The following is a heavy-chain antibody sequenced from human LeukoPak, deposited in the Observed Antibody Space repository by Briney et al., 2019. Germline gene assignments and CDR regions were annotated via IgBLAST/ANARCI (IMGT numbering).Heavy chain of an antibody. D-gene: IGHD6-19*01. CDR2: ISGSGGST. V-gene: IGHV3-23*01. Sequence: GGSLRLSCAASGFTFSSYAMSWVRQAPGKGLEWVSAISGSGGSTYYADSVKGRFTISRDNSKNTLYLQMNSLRAEDTAVYYRAKDPFALIAVAGTFDYWGQGTLVTVSS. CDR3: AKDPFALIAVAGTFDY. CDR1: GFTFSSYA. J-gene: IGHJ4*02.